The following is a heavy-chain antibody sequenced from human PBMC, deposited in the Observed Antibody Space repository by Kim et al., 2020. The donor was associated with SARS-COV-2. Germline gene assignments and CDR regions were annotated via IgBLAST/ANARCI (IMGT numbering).Heavy chain of an antibody. V-gene: IGHV3-53*01. CDR1: GFTVSSNY. CDR3: ARVQDWALDY. Sequence: GGSLRLSCAASGFTVSSNYMSWVRQAPGKGLEWVSVIYSGGCTYYADSVKGRFTISRDNSKNTLYLQMNSLRAEDTAVYYCARVQDWALDYWGEGTLVTVSS. CDR2: IYSGGCT. D-gene: IGHD3-9*01. J-gene: IGHJ4*02.